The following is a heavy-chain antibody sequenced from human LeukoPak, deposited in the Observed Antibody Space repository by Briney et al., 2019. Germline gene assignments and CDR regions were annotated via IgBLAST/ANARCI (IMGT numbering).Heavy chain of an antibody. CDR2: INPDSGAT. J-gene: IGHJ4*02. CDR1: GYTFTDYY. Sequence: GASVKVSCKASGYTFTDYYMHWVRQAPGQGLEWMGWINPDSGATNYAQNFQGRVTMTRDTSISTAYMELMSLISDDTAVYYCAKDRYSSYYWGQGTLVTVSS. V-gene: IGHV1-2*02. D-gene: IGHD6-6*01. CDR3: AKDRYSSYY.